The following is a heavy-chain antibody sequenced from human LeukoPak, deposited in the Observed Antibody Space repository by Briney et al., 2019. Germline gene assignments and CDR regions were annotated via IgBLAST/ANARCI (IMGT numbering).Heavy chain of an antibody. V-gene: IGHV4-31*03. CDR3: ARGLSGYYYYYMDV. D-gene: IGHD3-22*01. CDR2: IYYSGST. J-gene: IGHJ6*03. CDR1: GGSISSGGYY. Sequence: SETLSLTCTVSGGSISSGGYYWSWIRQHPGEGLEWIGYIYYSGSTYYNPSLKSRVTISVDTSKNQFSLKLSSVTAADTAVYYCARGLSGYYYYYMDVWGKGTTVTVSS.